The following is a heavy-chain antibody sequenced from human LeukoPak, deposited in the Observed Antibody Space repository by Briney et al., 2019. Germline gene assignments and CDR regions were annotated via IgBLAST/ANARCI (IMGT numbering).Heavy chain of an antibody. CDR3: ARLEMGRNFFDY. D-gene: IGHD3-10*01. V-gene: IGHV4-34*01. CDR1: GGSFSGYY. Sequence: SETLSLTRAVYGGSFSGYYWSWIRQPPGKGLEWIGEINHSGSTNYNPSLKSRVTISVDTSKNQFSLKLTSVTAADTAVYYCARLEMGRNFFDYWGQGTLVTVSS. CDR2: INHSGST. J-gene: IGHJ4*02.